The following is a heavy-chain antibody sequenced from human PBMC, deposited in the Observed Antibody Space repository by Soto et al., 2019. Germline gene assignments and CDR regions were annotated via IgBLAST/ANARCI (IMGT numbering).Heavy chain of an antibody. Sequence: ASVKVSCKASGYTFTSYGISWVRQAPGQGLEWMGWISAYNGNTNYAQKLQGRVTMTADTSTSTAYMELSSLRSEDTAVYYCARDFVSSRATRIWGQGTMVTVSS. CDR1: GYTFTSYG. J-gene: IGHJ3*02. D-gene: IGHD3-16*01. CDR2: ISAYNGNT. CDR3: ARDFVSSRATRI. V-gene: IGHV1-18*01.